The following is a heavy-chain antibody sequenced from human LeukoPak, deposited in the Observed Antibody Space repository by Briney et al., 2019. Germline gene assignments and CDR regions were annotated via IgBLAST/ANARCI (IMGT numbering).Heavy chain of an antibody. CDR1: GYSFVSYW. D-gene: IGHD1-1*01. V-gene: IGHV5-51*01. CDR3: ARQRGTTTTRYFDY. J-gene: IGHJ4*02. CDR2: IYPGDSDT. Sequence: ESLKISCKGSGYSFVSYWIAWVRQMPGKGLEWMGIIYPGDSDTRYSPSFQGQVTISTDKSISTAYLQWSSLKASDTAMYYCARQRGTTTTRYFDYWGQGTLVTVSS.